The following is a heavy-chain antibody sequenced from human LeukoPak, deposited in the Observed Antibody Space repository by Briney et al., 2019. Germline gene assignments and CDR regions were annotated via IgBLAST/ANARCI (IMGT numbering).Heavy chain of an antibody. Sequence: GGSLRLSCAASGFTFSSYAMHWVRQAPGKGLEWVAVISYDGSNKYYADSVKGRFTISRDNSKNTLYLQMNSLRAEDTAVYYCARDGIAADYYYYYIDVWGKGTTVTVSS. V-gene: IGHV3-30*01. CDR2: ISYDGSNK. J-gene: IGHJ6*03. CDR1: GFTFSSYA. CDR3: ARDGIAADYYYYYIDV. D-gene: IGHD6-13*01.